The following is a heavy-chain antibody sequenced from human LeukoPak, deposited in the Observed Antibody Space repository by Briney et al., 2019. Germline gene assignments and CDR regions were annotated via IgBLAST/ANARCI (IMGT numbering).Heavy chain of an antibody. D-gene: IGHD5-24*01. Sequence: SETLSLTCAVYSGSFSGSYWSWIRQPTGKGLEWIGEISHSGSANHDQSLKSRVTISMDTSKNAFSLKLNSVSAADTAVYYCASVELATTNFDSWGQGTLVTVSP. CDR1: SGSFSGSY. CDR3: ASVELATTNFDS. CDR2: ISHSGSA. V-gene: IGHV4-34*01. J-gene: IGHJ4*02.